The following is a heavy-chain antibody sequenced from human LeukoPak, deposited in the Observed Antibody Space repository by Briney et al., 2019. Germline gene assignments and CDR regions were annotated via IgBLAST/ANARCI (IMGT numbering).Heavy chain of an antibody. Sequence: HPGGSLRLSCAASGFTFSSYWMSWVRQAPGKGLEWVANIKQDGSEKYYVDSVKGRFTISRDNSKNTLYLQMNSLRAEDTAEYYCAKSLLTTASGTGRAFDIWGQGTMVTVSA. V-gene: IGHV3-7*03. CDR3: AKSLLTTASGTGRAFDI. J-gene: IGHJ3*02. D-gene: IGHD1-26*01. CDR2: IKQDGSEK. CDR1: GFTFSSYW.